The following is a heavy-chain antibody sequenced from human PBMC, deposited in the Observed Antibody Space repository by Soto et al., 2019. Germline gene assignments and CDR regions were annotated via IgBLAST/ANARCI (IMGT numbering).Heavy chain of an antibody. D-gene: IGHD2-15*01. Sequence: PGGSLRLSCAASGFTFSSYAMSWVRQAPGKGLEWVSAISGSGGSTYYADSVKGRFTISRDNSKNTLYLQMNSLRAEDTAVYYCAKDEGGGGNYYYYYGMDVWGQGTTVTVSS. CDR3: AKDEGGGGNYYYYYGMDV. J-gene: IGHJ6*02. CDR2: ISGSGGST. CDR1: GFTFSSYA. V-gene: IGHV3-23*01.